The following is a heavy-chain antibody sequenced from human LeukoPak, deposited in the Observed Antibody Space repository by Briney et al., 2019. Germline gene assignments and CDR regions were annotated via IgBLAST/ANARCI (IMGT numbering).Heavy chain of an antibody. J-gene: IGHJ4*02. V-gene: IGHV1-69*13. CDR1: GGTFSSYA. CDR2: IIPIFGTA. CDR3: ARAGARLRSYFYGSIGYYYPDY. D-gene: IGHD3-22*01. Sequence: ASVKVSCKASGGTFSSYAISWVRQAPGQGLEWMGGIIPIFGTANYAQKFQGRVTITADESTSTAYMELSSLRSEDTAVYYCARAGARLRSYFYGSIGYYYPDYWGQGTLVTVSS.